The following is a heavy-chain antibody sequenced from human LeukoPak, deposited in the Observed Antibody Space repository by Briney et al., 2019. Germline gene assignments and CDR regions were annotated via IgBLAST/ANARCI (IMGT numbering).Heavy chain of an antibody. CDR3: ARGKYYYDSSGYYGKTFDY. D-gene: IGHD3-22*01. CDR1: GGSISSYY. Sequence: PSETLSLTCTVSGGSISSYYWSWIRQPPGKGLEWIGEINHSGSTNYNPSLKSRVTISVDTSKNQFSLKLSSVTAADTAVYYCARGKYYYDSSGYYGKTFDYWGQGTLVTVSS. CDR2: INHSGST. V-gene: IGHV4-34*01. J-gene: IGHJ4*02.